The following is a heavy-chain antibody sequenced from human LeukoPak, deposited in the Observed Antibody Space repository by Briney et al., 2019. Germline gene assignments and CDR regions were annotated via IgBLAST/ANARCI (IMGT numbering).Heavy chain of an antibody. D-gene: IGHD3-16*01. V-gene: IGHV3-23*01. CDR2: ISASGGNT. CDR3: ANGFMKTLAS. CDR1: GFTFSSYA. Sequence: PGGSLRPSCAASGFTFSSYAMTWVRQAPGKGLEWVSVISASGGNTYYADSVKGRFTISRDNSKNTLYLQMNSLRAEDTAVYYCANGFMKTLASWGQGTLVTVSS. J-gene: IGHJ5*02.